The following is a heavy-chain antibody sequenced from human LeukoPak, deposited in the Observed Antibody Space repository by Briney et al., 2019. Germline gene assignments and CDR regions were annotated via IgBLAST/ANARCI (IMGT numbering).Heavy chain of an antibody. CDR3: ARRLRDRGAFDI. CDR2: IYYSGST. Sequence: SETLSLTCTVSGGFISSSSYYWGWIRQPPGKGLEWIGSIYYSGSTYYNPSLKSRVTISVDTSKNQFSLKLSSVTAADTAVYYCARRLRDRGAFDIWGQGTMVTVSS. J-gene: IGHJ3*02. V-gene: IGHV4-39*07. D-gene: IGHD3-16*01. CDR1: GGFISSSSYY.